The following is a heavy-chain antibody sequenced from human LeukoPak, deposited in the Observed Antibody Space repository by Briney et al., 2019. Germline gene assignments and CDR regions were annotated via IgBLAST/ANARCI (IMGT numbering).Heavy chain of an antibody. V-gene: IGHV3-23*01. Sequence: GGSLRLSCAASGFTFSSYAMSWVRQAPGKGLEWVSAISGSGGSTYYADSVKGRFTISRDNSKNTLYLQMNSPRAEDTAVYYCGGSLRFLEWLSPHNYWGQGTLVTVSS. CDR1: GFTFSSYA. D-gene: IGHD3-3*01. CDR3: GGSLRFLEWLSPHNY. J-gene: IGHJ4*02. CDR2: ISGSGGST.